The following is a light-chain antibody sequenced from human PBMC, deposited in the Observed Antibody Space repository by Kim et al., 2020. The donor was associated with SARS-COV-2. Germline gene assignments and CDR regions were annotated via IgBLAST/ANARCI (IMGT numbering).Light chain of an antibody. CDR1: QSVSSN. CDR3: QQRSNWPLT. Sequence: EIVLTQFPTTLSLSPGERATLSCRASQSVSSNLAWYQQKPGQTPRLLMYGASNRATGIPARFSGSGSGTDFTLTISSLESEESAVYYCQQRSNWPLTFGGGTKVDIK. V-gene: IGKV3-11*01. CDR2: GAS. J-gene: IGKJ4*01.